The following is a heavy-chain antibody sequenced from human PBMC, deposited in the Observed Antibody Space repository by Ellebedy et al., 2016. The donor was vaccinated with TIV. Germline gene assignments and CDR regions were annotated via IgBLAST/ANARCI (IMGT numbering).Heavy chain of an antibody. D-gene: IGHD5-12*01. CDR1: GYTRSRFN. CDR3: ARDQWLRRAYYFDS. V-gene: IGHV1-8*01. J-gene: IGHJ4*02. Sequence: ASVKVSCKASGYTRSRFNINWVRQATGQGLEWMGWMNPNSGDTGYAQKFQGRFTMTRSTSINTAYMELSSLRSEDTAVYYCARDQWLRRAYYFDSWGQGTLVTVSS. CDR2: MNPNSGDT.